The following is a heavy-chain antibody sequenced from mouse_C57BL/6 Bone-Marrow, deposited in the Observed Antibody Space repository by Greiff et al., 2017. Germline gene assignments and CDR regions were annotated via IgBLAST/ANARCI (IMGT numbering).Heavy chain of an antibody. CDR2: IYPGRGST. J-gene: IGHJ1*03. CDR1: GYTFTSYW. D-gene: IGHD2-5*01. Sequence: VQLQQPGAELVKPGASVKMSCKASGYTFTSYWITWVKQRPGQGLEWIGDIYPGRGSTNYNEKFKSKATLTVDTSSSTDYMQRSSLTSEDSAVYYCARTYYSNYWYFDVWGTGTTVTVSS. V-gene: IGHV1-55*01. CDR3: ARTYYSNYWYFDV.